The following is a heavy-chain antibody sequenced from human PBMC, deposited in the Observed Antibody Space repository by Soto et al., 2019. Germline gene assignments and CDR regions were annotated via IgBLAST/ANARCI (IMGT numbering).Heavy chain of an antibody. CDR2: ISGSGGST. Sequence: PGGSLRLSCAASGFTFSSYAMSWVRQAPGKGLEWVSAISGSGGSTYYADSVKGRFTISRDNSKNTLYLQMNSLRAEDTAVYYCARLRGSGSSYYYYYYGMDVWGHGTTVTVSS. CDR3: ARLRGSGSSYYYYYYGMDV. V-gene: IGHV3-23*01. CDR1: GFTFSSYA. J-gene: IGHJ6*02. D-gene: IGHD3-10*01.